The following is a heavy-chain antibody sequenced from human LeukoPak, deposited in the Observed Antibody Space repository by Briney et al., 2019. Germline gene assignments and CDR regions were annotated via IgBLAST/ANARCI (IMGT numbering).Heavy chain of an antibody. V-gene: IGHV1-69*04. CDR2: IIPILGIA. D-gene: IGHD2-21*01. CDR3: SRGSRISGEGDY. Sequence: SVKVFCKASGGTFSSYAISWVRQAPGQGLEWMGRIIPILGIANYAQKFQRRVTITADKSTSTAYMELSSLRSEDTAVYYCSRGSRISGEGDYWGQGDLWTPSSQ. J-gene: IGHJ4*02. CDR1: GGTFSSYA.